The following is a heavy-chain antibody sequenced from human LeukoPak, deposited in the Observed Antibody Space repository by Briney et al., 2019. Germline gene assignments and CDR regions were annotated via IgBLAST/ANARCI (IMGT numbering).Heavy chain of an antibody. CDR1: GFHFSDYS. V-gene: IGHV3-23*01. J-gene: IGHJ6*03. CDR2: ISVSGRYT. D-gene: IGHD3-16*01. CDR3: AKDGSWGDYQFYFYIDV. Sequence: PGGSLRLSCEVSGFHFSDYSMNWVRQAPGKGLEWISGISVSGRYTYTADSLKGRFTISRDNSKNTLYLQMNSLRAEDTALYYCAKDGSWGDYQFYFYIDVWGKGTTVTVSS.